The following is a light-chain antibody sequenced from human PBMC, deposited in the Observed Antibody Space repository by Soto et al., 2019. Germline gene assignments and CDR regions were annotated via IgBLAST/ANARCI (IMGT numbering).Light chain of an antibody. J-gene: IGKJ5*01. CDR2: SAS. V-gene: IGKV1-39*01. CDR1: QTISRY. Sequence: IKATMSASSLSASVKDRVGITCRASQTISRYLNWYQQRPGKAPNLLIYSASSLQSGVPSRFSGSGSGTDFTLTISSLQPEDFATYYCQQANSFPLTFGQGTLLEIK. CDR3: QQANSFPLT.